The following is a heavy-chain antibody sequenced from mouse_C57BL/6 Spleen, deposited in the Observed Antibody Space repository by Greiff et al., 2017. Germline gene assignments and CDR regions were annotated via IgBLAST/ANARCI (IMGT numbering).Heavy chain of an antibody. J-gene: IGHJ2*01. CDR3: ARRSYYSNYYFDY. D-gene: IGHD2-5*01. V-gene: IGHV1-42*01. Sequence: VQLQQSGPELVKPGASVKISCKASGYSFTGYYMNWVKQSPEKSLEWIGEINPSTGGTTYNQKFKAKATFTVDKSSSTAYMQLKSLTSEDSAVYYCARRSYYSNYYFDYWGQGTTLTVSS. CDR1: GYSFTGYY. CDR2: INPSTGGT.